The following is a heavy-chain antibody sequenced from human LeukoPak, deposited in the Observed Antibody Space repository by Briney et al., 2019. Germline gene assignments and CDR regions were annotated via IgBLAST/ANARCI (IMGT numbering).Heavy chain of an antibody. Sequence: GGSLRLSCTASGFTFSNYAMNWVRQAPGKGREWVSTISGSGDITHFADSVKGRFTISRDNSKNTLYLQLSSLRAEDTAIYYCARPARPRLDIDFDYWGQGILVTVSS. V-gene: IGHV3-23*01. J-gene: IGHJ4*02. CDR3: ARPARPRLDIDFDY. D-gene: IGHD5-12*01. CDR2: ISGSGDIT. CDR1: GFTFSNYA.